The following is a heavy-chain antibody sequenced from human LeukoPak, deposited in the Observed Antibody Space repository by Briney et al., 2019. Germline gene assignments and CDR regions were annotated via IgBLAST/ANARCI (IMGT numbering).Heavy chain of an antibody. CDR2: ITGNSDTT. J-gene: IGHJ4*02. CDR3: AKVVRVSAAYDY. Sequence: GGSLRLSCAASGFTISSHGMSWVRQAPGKGLEWVAAITGNSDTTYYAASVKGRFTISRDNSKNTLYLQMNSLRAEDTAVYYCAKVVRVSAAYDYWGQGTLVTVSS. D-gene: IGHD2-21*02. CDR1: GFTISSHG. V-gene: IGHV3-23*01.